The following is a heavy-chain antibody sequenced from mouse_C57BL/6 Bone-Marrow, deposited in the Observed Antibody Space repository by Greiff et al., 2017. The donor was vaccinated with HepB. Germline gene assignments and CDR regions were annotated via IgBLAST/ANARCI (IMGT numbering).Heavy chain of an antibody. CDR1: GYTFTSYW. V-gene: IGHV1-69*01. Sequence: QVQLKQPGAELVMPGASVKLSCKASGYTFTSYWMHWVKQRPGQGLEWIGEIDPSDSYTNYNQKFKGKSTLTVDKSSSTAYMKLSSLTSEDSAVYYCARWDFWGQGTSVTVSS. CDR3: ARWDF. J-gene: IGHJ4*01. CDR2: IDPSDSYT.